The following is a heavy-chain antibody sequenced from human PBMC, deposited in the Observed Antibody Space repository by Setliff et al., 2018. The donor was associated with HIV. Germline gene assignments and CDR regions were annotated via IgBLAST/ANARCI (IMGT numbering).Heavy chain of an antibody. D-gene: IGHD6-13*01. Sequence: EASVKVSCKASGYTFTGYYMHWVRQAPGQGLEWMGWINPNSGGTNYAQKFQGRVTMTRDTSTSTAYMELSRLRSDDTAVYYCARSGYSSSWYLDYYYYYGMDVWGQGTTVTVSS. CDR3: ARSGYSSSWYLDYYYYYGMDV. CDR1: GYTFTGYY. V-gene: IGHV1-2*02. CDR2: INPNSGGT. J-gene: IGHJ6*02.